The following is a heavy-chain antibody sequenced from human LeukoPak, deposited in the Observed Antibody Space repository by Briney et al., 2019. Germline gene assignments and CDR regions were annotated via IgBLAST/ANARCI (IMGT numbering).Heavy chain of an antibody. V-gene: IGHV3-11*04. CDR3: AREIGGYCSSTSCYWSGDYYYYYYMDV. J-gene: IGHJ6*03. D-gene: IGHD2-2*01. CDR1: GFTFSDYY. Sequence: GGSLRLSCAASGFTFSDYYMSWIRQAPGKGLEWVSYISSSGSTIYYADSVKGRFTISRDNAKNTLYLPMNSLRAEDTAVYYCAREIGGYCSSTSCYWSGDYYYYYYMDVWGKGTTVTVSS. CDR2: ISSSGSTI.